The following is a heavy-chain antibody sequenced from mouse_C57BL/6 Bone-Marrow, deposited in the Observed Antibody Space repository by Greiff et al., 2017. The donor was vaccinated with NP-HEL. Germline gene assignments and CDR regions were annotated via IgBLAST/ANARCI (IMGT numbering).Heavy chain of an antibody. CDR1: GYTFTSYT. Sequence: VQLQQSGAELARPGASVKMSCKASGYTFTSYTMHWVKQRPGQGLEWIGYINPSSGYTKYNQKFKDKATLTADKSSSTAYMQLSSLTSEDSADYYCARGGFRYFDVWGTGTTVTVSS. J-gene: IGHJ1*03. CDR3: ARGGFRYFDV. V-gene: IGHV1-4*01. CDR2: INPSSGYT.